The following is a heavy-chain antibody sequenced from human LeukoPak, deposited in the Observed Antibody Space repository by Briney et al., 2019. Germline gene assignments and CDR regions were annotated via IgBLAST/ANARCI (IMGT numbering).Heavy chain of an antibody. CDR2: ISGSSGST. CDR3: ANPHYSSSWDFDY. Sequence: GGSLRLSCAASRFTISSYAMSWVRQAPGKGLEWVSGISGSSGSTYYADSVKGRFTISRDNSKNTLYLQMNSLRAEDTAVYYCANPHYSSSWDFDYWGQGTLVTVSS. CDR1: RFTISSYA. V-gene: IGHV3-23*01. J-gene: IGHJ4*02. D-gene: IGHD6-13*01.